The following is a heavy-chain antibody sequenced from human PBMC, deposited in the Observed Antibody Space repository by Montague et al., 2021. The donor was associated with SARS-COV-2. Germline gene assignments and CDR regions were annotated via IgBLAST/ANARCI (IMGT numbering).Heavy chain of an antibody. J-gene: IGHJ4*02. V-gene: IGHV4-59*01. CDR3: ARFWSGYVDK. Sequence: SETLSLTCSSSGGSISSYYWSWIRLPPGKPLEWLGYIYYTGATTHNPSLKSRVTISVDTSRSQFSLRLTSVTAADTAVYFCARFWSGYVDKWSQGTLVTVSS. CDR1: GGSISSYY. CDR2: IYYTGAT. D-gene: IGHD3-3*01.